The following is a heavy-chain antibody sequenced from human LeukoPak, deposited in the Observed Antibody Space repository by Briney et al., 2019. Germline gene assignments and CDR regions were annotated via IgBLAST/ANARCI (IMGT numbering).Heavy chain of an antibody. D-gene: IGHD2-15*01. CDR2: IKQDGSEK. Sequence: GGSLRLSCAASGFTFSGYWMSWVRQAPGKGLEWVANIKQDGSEKYYVDSVKGRFTISRDNAENSLYLQMNSLTAEDTALYYCARAPPGYCSGGSCYEDYWGQGTLVTVSS. CDR3: ARAPPGYCSGGSCYEDY. J-gene: IGHJ4*02. V-gene: IGHV3-7*03. CDR1: GFTFSGYW.